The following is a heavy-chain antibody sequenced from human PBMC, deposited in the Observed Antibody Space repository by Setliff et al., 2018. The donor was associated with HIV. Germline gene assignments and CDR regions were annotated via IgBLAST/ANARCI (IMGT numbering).Heavy chain of an antibody. CDR1: GAHVSSFY. J-gene: IGHJ4*02. V-gene: IGHV4-59*02. CDR2: GYHNGKS. D-gene: IGHD6-13*01. CDR3: ARDGYSSSWYVISGSFDY. Sequence: SETLSLTCSVSGAHVSSFYWTWIRQPPGKGLEWIGYGYHNGKSDYNPSLESRVTISVDTSKNQFSLKLTSVTASDTAVYYCARDGYSSSWYVISGSFDYWGQGILVTVS.